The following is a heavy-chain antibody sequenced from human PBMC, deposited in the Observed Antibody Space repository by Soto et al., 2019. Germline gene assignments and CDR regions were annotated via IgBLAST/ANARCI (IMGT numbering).Heavy chain of an antibody. J-gene: IGHJ6*02. CDR3: ARVSSSSIYGMDV. Sequence: SETLSLTSTVSGVSIISGDYYWSWIHQPPGKGLEWLGRTYYRSKWYNDYAVSVKSRITINPDTSKNQFSLQLNSVTPEDTAVYYCARVSSSSIYGMDVWGQGTTVTVSS. V-gene: IGHV6-1*01. CDR2: TYYRSKWYN. D-gene: IGHD6-6*01. CDR1: GVSIISGD.